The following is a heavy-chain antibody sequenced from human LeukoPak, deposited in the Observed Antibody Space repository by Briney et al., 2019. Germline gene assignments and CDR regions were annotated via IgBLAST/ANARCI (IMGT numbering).Heavy chain of an antibody. J-gene: IGHJ4*02. CDR2: ISGSGGST. Sequence: PGGSLRLSCAASGFTFSSYAMSWVRQAPGKGLEWVSAISGSGGSTYYADSVKGRFTISRDNSKNTLYLQMNSLRAEDTAVYYCAKDWDIVVVPAASPFDYWGQGTLVTVSS. CDR1: GFTFSSYA. D-gene: IGHD2-2*01. V-gene: IGHV3-23*01. CDR3: AKDWDIVVVPAASPFDY.